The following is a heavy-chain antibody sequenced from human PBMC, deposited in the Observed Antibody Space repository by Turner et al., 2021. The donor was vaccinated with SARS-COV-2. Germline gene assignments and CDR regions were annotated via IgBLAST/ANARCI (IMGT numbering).Heavy chain of an antibody. V-gene: IGHV3-30*18. Sequence: QVQLVEPGGGVVQPGRSLRLSCAASGFTFSSYGMHWVRQAPGKGLEWVAVTSHDGSNKYYADSVKGRFTISRDNSKNTLYLQMNSLRAEDTAVYYCAKQQGLYSNPMYYFDYWGQGTLVTVSS. CDR2: TSHDGSNK. J-gene: IGHJ4*02. CDR3: AKQQGLYSNPMYYFDY. CDR1: GFTFSSYG. D-gene: IGHD4-4*01.